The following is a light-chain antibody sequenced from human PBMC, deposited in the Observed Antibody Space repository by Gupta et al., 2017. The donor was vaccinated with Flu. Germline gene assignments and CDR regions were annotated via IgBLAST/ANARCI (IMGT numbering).Light chain of an antibody. Sequence: SSVLPQPPSVSLAPGPTAKFTCGGYNIGRKSVHWYQPQPGQTPVLVVSAHIDRPSGIPERFSGSTSGNTATLTTSTVAAGDEDDDYCHVWHISSDHLRVFGGGTKLTVL. CDR2: AHI. V-gene: IGLV3-21*02. J-gene: IGLJ3*02. CDR1: NIGRKS. CDR3: HVWHISSDHLRV.